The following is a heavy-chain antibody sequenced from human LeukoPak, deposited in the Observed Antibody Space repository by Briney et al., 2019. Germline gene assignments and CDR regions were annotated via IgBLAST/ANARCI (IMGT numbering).Heavy chain of an antibody. D-gene: IGHD7-27*01. Sequence: GGSLRLSCAASGFTFSSYDMHWVRQTTGRGLEWVSGIGTAGDTYSPGSVKGRFTISRENAKNSLYLQMNSLRAGDTAVYYCARVNWGSWTRDAFDIWGQGTMVTVSS. CDR3: ARVNWGSWTRDAFDI. CDR2: IGTAGDT. J-gene: IGHJ3*02. CDR1: GFTFSSYD. V-gene: IGHV3-13*01.